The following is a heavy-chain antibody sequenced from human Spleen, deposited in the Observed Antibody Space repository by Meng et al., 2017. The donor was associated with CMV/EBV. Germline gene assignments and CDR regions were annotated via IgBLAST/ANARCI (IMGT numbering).Heavy chain of an antibody. J-gene: IGHJ4*02. CDR1: GGSVNSGSHY. CDR3: ARKVNSHFSFDY. Sequence: GSGGSVNSGSHYWSWIRQPPGKGLEWIGDIYYNGRTNYNPSLRSRVAISVDTSKNQFSLKLSSVTAADTAMYYCARKVNSHFSFDYWGQGTLVTVSS. CDR2: IYYNGRT. V-gene: IGHV4-61*01. D-gene: IGHD4-23*01.